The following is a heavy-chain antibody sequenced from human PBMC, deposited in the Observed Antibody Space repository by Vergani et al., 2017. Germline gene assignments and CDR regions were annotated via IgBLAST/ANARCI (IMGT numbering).Heavy chain of an antibody. CDR3: ARALAGVTVADGNFDY. D-gene: IGHD6-19*01. Sequence: QVQLVQSGAEVKKPGSSVKVSCKASGGTFSSYAISWVRQAPGQGLEWMGRIIPIFGTANYAQKFQGRVTITADESTSTAYMELRSLRSEDTAVYYCARALAGVTVADGNFDYWGQGTLVTVSS. CDR1: GGTFSSYA. CDR2: IIPIFGTA. V-gene: IGHV1-69*18. J-gene: IGHJ4*02.